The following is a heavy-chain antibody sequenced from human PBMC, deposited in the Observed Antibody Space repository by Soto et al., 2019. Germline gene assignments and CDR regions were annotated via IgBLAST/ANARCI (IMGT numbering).Heavy chain of an antibody. CDR1: GFIFSDYG. CDR2: ISGGGENT. J-gene: IGHJ4*02. D-gene: IGHD1-26*01. Sequence: EVQLLESGGDLVQPGGSLRLSCAASGFIFSDYGMSWVRQAPGRGLEWVSTISGGGENTHYADSVKGRFTISRDNSKSTQWHKLNSLRAEDTAMYYCATDVGGSAFFLKWGQGTLVTVSS. V-gene: IGHV3-23*01. CDR3: ATDVGGSAFFLK.